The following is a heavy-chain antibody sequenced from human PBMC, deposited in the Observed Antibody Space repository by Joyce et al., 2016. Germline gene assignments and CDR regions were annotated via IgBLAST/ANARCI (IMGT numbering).Heavy chain of an antibody. J-gene: IGHJ4*02. CDR3: ARSSYTNGIFDY. D-gene: IGHD2-8*01. CDR2: LSSSSSYI. Sequence: EVQLVESGGGLVKPGGSLRLSCAASGFMFSSYSMSWVRQAPGKGLECVSSLSSSSSYIKYTDSVKGRFTISIDNAKNSLYLQMNSLRVEDTAVYYCARSSYTNGIFDYWGQGTLVTVSS. CDR1: GFMFSSYS. V-gene: IGHV3-21*01.